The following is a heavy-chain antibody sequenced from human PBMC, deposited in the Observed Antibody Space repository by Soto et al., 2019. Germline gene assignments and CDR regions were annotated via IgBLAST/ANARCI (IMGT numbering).Heavy chain of an antibody. D-gene: IGHD3-22*01. CDR1: GGSFSGYY. CDR3: ARGRTIYYYDSSGFDY. J-gene: IGHJ4*02. Sequence: LSLTCAVYGGSFSGYYWSWIRQPPGKGLEWIGEINHSGSTNYNPSLKSRVTISVDTSKNQFSLKLSSVTAADTAVYYCARGRTIYYYDSSGFDYWGQGTLVTVSS. V-gene: IGHV4-34*01. CDR2: INHSGST.